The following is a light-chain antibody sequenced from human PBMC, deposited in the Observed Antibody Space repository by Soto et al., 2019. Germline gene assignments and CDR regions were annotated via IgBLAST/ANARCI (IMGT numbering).Light chain of an antibody. Sequence: QSVLTQSPSASASLGASVKLTCTLSSGHSSYAIAWHQQQPEKGPRYLMKLNSDGSHRKGDGIPDRFSGSSSGAERYLTISSLQSEDEADYYCQSWGTGIHYVFGTGTKVTVL. CDR1: SGHSSYA. J-gene: IGLJ1*01. V-gene: IGLV4-69*01. CDR3: QSWGTGIHYV. CDR2: LNSDGSH.